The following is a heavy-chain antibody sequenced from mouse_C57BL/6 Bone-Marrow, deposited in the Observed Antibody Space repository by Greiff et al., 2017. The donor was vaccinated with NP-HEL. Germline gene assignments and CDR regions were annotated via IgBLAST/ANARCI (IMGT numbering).Heavy chain of an antibody. V-gene: IGHV1-19*01. J-gene: IGHJ1*03. CDR2: INPYNGGT. Sequence: EVKLMESGPVLVKPGASVKMSCKASGYTFTDYYMNWVKQSHGKSLEWIGVINPYNGGTSYNQKFKGKATLTVDKSSSTAYMELNSLTSEDSAVYYCRRVWYFDVWGTGTTVTVSS. CDR3: RRVWYFDV. CDR1: GYTFTDYY.